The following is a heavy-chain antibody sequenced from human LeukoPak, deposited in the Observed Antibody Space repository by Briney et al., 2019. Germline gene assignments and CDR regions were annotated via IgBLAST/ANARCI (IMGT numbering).Heavy chain of an antibody. CDR2: IKQDGSEK. Sequence: GGSLRLSCAASGFTFSSYWMSWVRQAPGKGLEWVANIKQDGSEKYYVDSVKGRFTISRDNAKNSLYLQMNSLRAEDTALYYCARDGYYYDSSGMYYFDYWGQGTLVTVSS. D-gene: IGHD3-22*01. CDR1: GFTFSSYW. V-gene: IGHV3-7*03. CDR3: ARDGYYYDSSGMYYFDY. J-gene: IGHJ4*02.